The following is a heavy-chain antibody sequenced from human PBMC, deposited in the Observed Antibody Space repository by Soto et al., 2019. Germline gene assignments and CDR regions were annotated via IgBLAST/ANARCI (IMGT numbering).Heavy chain of an antibody. Sequence: SETLSLTCTVSGGSITTGGYYWSWIRQLPGKGLEWIGHRYYSESTYYNPSLKSRVSISLDTSKNQFSLKLSFVTAADTAMYYCARTKCSGGSCYSWSLDYWGQGIPVTVSS. CDR2: RYYSEST. CDR3: ARTKCSGGSCYSWSLDY. J-gene: IGHJ4*02. D-gene: IGHD2-15*01. V-gene: IGHV4-31*03. CDR1: GGSITTGGYY.